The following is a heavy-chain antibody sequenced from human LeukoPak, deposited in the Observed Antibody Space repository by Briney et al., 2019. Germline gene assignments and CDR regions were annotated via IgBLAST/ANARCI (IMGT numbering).Heavy chain of an antibody. Sequence: GGSLRLSCAASGFTFSSYAMSWVRQAPGKGLEWVSYISGGGSTIYSADSVKGRFTISRDNTKNSLFLQMNSLRAEDTSLYYCARVNGVDAFDIWGQGTMVTVSS. CDR2: ISGGGSTI. V-gene: IGHV3-48*03. J-gene: IGHJ3*02. CDR1: GFTFSSYA. CDR3: ARVNGVDAFDI. D-gene: IGHD2-8*01.